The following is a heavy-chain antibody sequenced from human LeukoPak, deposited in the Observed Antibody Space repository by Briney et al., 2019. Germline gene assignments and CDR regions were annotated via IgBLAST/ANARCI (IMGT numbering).Heavy chain of an antibody. CDR1: GFTFSSYE. D-gene: IGHD2-21*02. CDR2: ISSSGSTI. Sequence: PGGSLRLSCAASGFTFSSYEMNWVRQAPGKVLEWVSYISSSGSTIYYADSVKGRFTISRDNAKNSLYLQMNSLRAEDTAVYYCASGLKRPGVVTAIRHDYWGQGTLVTVSS. CDR3: ASGLKRPGVVTAIRHDY. J-gene: IGHJ4*02. V-gene: IGHV3-48*03.